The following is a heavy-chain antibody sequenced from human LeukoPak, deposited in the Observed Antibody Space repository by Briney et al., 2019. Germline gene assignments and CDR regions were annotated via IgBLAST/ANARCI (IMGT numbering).Heavy chain of an antibody. V-gene: IGHV1-2*06. J-gene: IGHJ4*02. CDR1: GYTFTGYY. Sequence: ASVKVSCKASGYTFTGYYMHWVRQAPGQGLEWMGRINPNSGGTNYAQKFQGRVTMIRDTSISTAYMELSRLRSDDTAVYYCARERKYYYDSSGPLGDWGQGTLVTVSS. D-gene: IGHD3-22*01. CDR3: ARERKYYYDSSGPLGD. CDR2: INPNSGGT.